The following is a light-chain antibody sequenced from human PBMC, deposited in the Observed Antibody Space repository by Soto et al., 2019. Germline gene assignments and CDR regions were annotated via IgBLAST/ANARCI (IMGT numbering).Light chain of an antibody. CDR1: QSVSSSF. V-gene: IGKV3-20*01. J-gene: IGKJ1*01. CDR3: QHYGSLPRPWT. CDR2: GAS. Sequence: EIVMTQSPATLSVSPGEGATLSCRASQSVSSSFLSWYQQKPGQAPRLLIYGASSRATGISERFSGSGSGTDFTLTIARLEPEDFAVYYCQHYGSLPRPWTFGQGTKVDIK.